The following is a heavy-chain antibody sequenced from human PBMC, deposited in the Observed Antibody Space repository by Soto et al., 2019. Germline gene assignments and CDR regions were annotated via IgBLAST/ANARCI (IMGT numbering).Heavy chain of an antibody. D-gene: IGHD3-10*01. CDR1: GGSISSSSYY. CDR3: ARVTTMVRSNWFDP. CDR2: IYYSGST. J-gene: IGHJ5*02. V-gene: IGHV4-39*07. Sequence: SETLSLTCTVSGGSISSSSYYWGWIRQPPGKGLEWIGSIYYSGSTYYNPSLKSRVTISVDKSKNQFSLKLSSVTAADTAVYYCARVTTMVRSNWFDPWGQGTLVTVSS.